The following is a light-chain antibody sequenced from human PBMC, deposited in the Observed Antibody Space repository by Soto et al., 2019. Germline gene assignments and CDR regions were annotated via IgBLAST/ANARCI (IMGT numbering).Light chain of an antibody. V-gene: IGKV1-39*01. Sequence: DIQMTQSPSSLSASVGDRVTITCRASQTISNYLNWYQQKPGKAPKLLIYDASSLQSGVPSRFSGSGSGTDFTLTISSLHSEDFASYYCQQSYTTPITFGQRTRLEIK. CDR3: QQSYTTPIT. J-gene: IGKJ5*01. CDR2: DAS. CDR1: QTISNY.